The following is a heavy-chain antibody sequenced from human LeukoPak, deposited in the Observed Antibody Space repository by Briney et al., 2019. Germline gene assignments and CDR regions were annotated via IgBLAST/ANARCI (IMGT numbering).Heavy chain of an antibody. CDR3: SRSHDY. J-gene: IGHJ4*02. CDR2: INQDGSVQ. Sequence: GGSLRLSCASSGFPFSGYWMGWVRQAPGKEMEWVANINQDGSVQYYAASVRGRFTISRDNAKNSLHLQMNVLKVDDTAIYYCSRSHDYLGQGALVTVSS. V-gene: IGHV3-7*01. CDR1: GFPFSGYW.